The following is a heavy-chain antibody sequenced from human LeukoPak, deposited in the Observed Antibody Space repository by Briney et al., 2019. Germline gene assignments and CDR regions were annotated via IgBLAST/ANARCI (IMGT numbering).Heavy chain of an antibody. CDR3: ASVDDLDAFAM. CDR1: GFTFSSYA. Sequence: PGGSLRLSCAASGFTFSSYAMHWVRQAPGKELEWVAVISDDENNKYYADSVKGRFTISRDNSKNTLYLQMNSLRGEHTAVYYCASVDDLDAFAMWGQGTMVTVSS. D-gene: IGHD5-12*01. J-gene: IGHJ3*02. V-gene: IGHV3-30*04. CDR2: ISDDENNK.